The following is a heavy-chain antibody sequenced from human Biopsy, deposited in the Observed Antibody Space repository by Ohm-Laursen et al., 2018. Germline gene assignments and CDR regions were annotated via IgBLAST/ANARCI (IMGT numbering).Heavy chain of an antibody. J-gene: IGHJ2*01. CDR3: ARGRRHCSGTCSRWYFDL. CDR1: GYTFTAFS. D-gene: IGHD2-2*01. Sequence: ESSVKVSCKPSGYTFTAFSAHWLRHAPGQGLEWMGWINPKSGDTDYPQNFQGRVSMTRDTSISTAYMDLSRLRSDDTAVYYCARGRRHCSGTCSRWYFDLWGRGTLVTVSS. V-gene: IGHV1-2*02. CDR2: INPKSGDT.